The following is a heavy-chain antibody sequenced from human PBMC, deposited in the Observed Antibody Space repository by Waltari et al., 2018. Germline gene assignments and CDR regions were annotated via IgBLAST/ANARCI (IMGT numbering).Heavy chain of an antibody. Sequence: QVQLQQWGAGLLKPSETLSLTCAVYGGSFSGYYWSWIRQPPGKGLEWVGGINHSGINNYNPSLKSRVTISVDTSKNQYSLKLSSVTAADTAVYYCARGAGYSGSYPYYYMDVWGKGTTVTVSS. CDR3: ARGAGYSGSYPYYYMDV. J-gene: IGHJ6*03. CDR1: GGSFSGYY. D-gene: IGHD1-26*01. V-gene: IGHV4-34*01. CDR2: INHSGIN.